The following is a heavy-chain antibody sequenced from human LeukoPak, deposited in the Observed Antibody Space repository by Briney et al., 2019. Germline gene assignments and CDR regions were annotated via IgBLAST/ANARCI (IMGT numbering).Heavy chain of an antibody. CDR1: GFTFSSYA. J-gene: IGHJ4*02. D-gene: IGHD3-10*01. CDR3: AKDRGITMVRGPKTPFSPGCDY. CDR2: ISYDGSNK. Sequence: PGGSLRLSCAASGFTFSSYAMHWVRQAPGKGLEWVAVISYDGSNKYCADSVKGRFTISRDNSKNTLYLQMNSLRAEDTAVYYCAKDRGITMVRGPKTPFSPGCDYWGQGTLVTVSS. V-gene: IGHV3-30*04.